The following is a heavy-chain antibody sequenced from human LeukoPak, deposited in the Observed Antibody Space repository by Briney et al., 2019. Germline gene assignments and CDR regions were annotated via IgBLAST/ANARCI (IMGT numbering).Heavy chain of an antibody. CDR3: ARGGYSSGWYVAFDI. CDR2: IDQGGSGK. Sequence: GGSLRLSCAASGFTFSSNWMSWVRQAPGKGLEWVANIDQGGSGKYYVDSVKGRFTISRDNAKNSLYLQTNSLRAEDTAVYYCARGGYSSGWYVAFDIWGQGTMVTVSS. D-gene: IGHD6-19*01. CDR1: GFTFSSNW. V-gene: IGHV3-7*01. J-gene: IGHJ3*02.